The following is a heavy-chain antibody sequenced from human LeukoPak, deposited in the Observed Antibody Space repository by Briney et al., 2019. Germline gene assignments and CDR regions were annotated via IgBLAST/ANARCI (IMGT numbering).Heavy chain of an antibody. CDR3: AREHSSGWGGYFDY. CDR1: GFTFSSYA. V-gene: IGHV3-30-3*01. CDR2: ISYDGSNK. J-gene: IGHJ4*02. D-gene: IGHD6-19*01. Sequence: TGGSLRLSCAASGFTFSSYAMHWVRQAPGKGLEWVAVISYDGSNKYYADSVKGRFTISRDNSKNTLYLQMNSLRAEDTAVYYCAREHSSGWGGYFDYWGQGTLVTVSS.